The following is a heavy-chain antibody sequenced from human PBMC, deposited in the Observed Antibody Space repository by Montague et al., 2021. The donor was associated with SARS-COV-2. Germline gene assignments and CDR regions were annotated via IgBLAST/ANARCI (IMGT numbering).Heavy chain of an antibody. Sequence: CAISGDSVAGNRVSWNWHTYELSPGLEWLCRPYYRKKWSNEYALSVKSRITITPDTSKNQLSLQLTSVTPEDTAVYYCTRAVWGVQDYWGQGGLVTVSS. CDR2: PYYRKKWSN. CDR1: GDSVAGNRVS. D-gene: IGHD3-10*01. CDR3: TRAVWGVQDY. J-gene: IGHJ4*02. V-gene: IGHV6-1*01.